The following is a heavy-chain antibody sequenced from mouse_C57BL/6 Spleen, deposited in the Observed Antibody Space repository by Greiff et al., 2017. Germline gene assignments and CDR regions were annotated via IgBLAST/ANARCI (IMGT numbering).Heavy chain of an antibody. J-gene: IGHJ3*01. Sequence: QVHVKQSGAELVRPGASVTLSCKASGYTFTDYEMHWVKQTPVHGLEWIGAIDPETGGTAYNQKFKGKAILTADKSSSTAYMELRSLTSEDSAVYYCTREGGNSWFAYWGQGTLVTVSA. D-gene: IGHD2-1*01. V-gene: IGHV1-15*01. CDR3: TREGGNSWFAY. CDR2: IDPETGGT. CDR1: GYTFTDYE.